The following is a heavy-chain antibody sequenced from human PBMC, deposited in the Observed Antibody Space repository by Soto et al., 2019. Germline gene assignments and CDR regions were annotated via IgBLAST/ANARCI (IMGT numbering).Heavy chain of an antibody. J-gene: IGHJ6*02. Sequence: GGSLRLSCAASGFTFSNAWISWVRQAPGKGLEWVGRIKSKTDGGTTDYAAPVKGRFTISRDDSKNTLYLQMNSLKTEDTAVYYCTTVSSIAAVYYYYYYGMDVWGQGTTVTVSS. V-gene: IGHV3-15*01. CDR2: IKSKTDGGTT. CDR3: TTVSSIAAVYYYYYYGMDV. D-gene: IGHD6-6*01. CDR1: GFTFSNAW.